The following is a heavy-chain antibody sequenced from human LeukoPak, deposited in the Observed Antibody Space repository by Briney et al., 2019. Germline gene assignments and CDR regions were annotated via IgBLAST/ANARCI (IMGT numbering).Heavy chain of an antibody. CDR2: ISYDGSNK. J-gene: IGHJ4*02. Sequence: PGGSLRLSCAASGFTFSSYAMHWVRQAPGKGLEWVAVISYDGSNKYYADSVKGRFTISRDNSKNTLYLQMNSLRAEDTAVYYCARTCSGSCHFDYWGQGTLVTVPS. V-gene: IGHV3-30*04. D-gene: IGHD3-10*02. CDR1: GFTFSSYA. CDR3: ARTCSGSCHFDY.